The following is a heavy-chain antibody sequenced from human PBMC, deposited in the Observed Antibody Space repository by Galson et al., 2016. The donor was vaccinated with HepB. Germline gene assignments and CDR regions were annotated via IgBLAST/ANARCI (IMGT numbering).Heavy chain of an antibody. CDR3: ARLTWRGRDKLGTLSLFDH. Sequence: PALVKPTQTLTLACTFSGFSLITNGVGVGWIRQPPGKALEWLALVHWDNDQHYSPTLKNRLTVTKAKNQVVLTLTNVDPGDTATYSCARLTWRGRDKLGTLSLFDHWGPGTLGSVPS. V-gene: IGHV2-5*02. J-gene: IGHJ4*02. D-gene: IGHD2/OR15-2a*01. CDR1: GFSLITNGVG. CDR2: VHWDNDQ.